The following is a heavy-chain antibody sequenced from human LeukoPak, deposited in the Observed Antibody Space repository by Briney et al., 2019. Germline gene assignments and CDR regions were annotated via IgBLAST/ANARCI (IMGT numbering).Heavy chain of an antibody. CDR3: ARGRTPGVVVTPIDY. Sequence: GASVKVSCKASGYTFTGYYMHWVRQAPGQGLEWMGWINPNSGGTNYAQKFQGRVTMTRDTSISTAYMELSRLRSDDTAVYYCARGRTPGVVVTPIDYWGQGTLVTVSS. V-gene: IGHV1-2*02. D-gene: IGHD3-22*01. J-gene: IGHJ4*02. CDR1: GYTFTGYY. CDR2: INPNSGGT.